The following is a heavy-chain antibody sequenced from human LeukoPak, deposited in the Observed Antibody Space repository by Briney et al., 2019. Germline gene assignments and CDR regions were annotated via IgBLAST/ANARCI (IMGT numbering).Heavy chain of an antibody. CDR2: INSDGSSR. D-gene: IGHD3-22*01. Sequence: GGSLRLSCAASGFTLSTYAMHWVRQAPGKGVEYVSAINSDGSSRYYANSVKGRFTISRDNSKNTLYLQMGSLRADDMAVYYCARALYDTSGYYYGDFDYWGQGTLVTVSS. J-gene: IGHJ4*02. CDR1: GFTLSTYA. V-gene: IGHV3-64*01. CDR3: ARALYDTSGYYYGDFDY.